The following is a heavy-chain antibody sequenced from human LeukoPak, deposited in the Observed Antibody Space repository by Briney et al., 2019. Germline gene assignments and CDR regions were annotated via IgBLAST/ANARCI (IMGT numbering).Heavy chain of an antibody. J-gene: IGHJ5*02. CDR3: ARPYYYDSRVDP. V-gene: IGHV4-30-4*01. CDR1: GGSISSGDYY. Sequence: PSQTLSLPCTVSGGSISSGDYYWSWIRQPPGKGLEWIGYMYYSGSTYYNPSLKSRVTISLDTSKNQFSLKLSSVTAADTAVYYCARPYYYDSRVDPWGQGTLVTVSS. D-gene: IGHD3-22*01. CDR2: MYYSGST.